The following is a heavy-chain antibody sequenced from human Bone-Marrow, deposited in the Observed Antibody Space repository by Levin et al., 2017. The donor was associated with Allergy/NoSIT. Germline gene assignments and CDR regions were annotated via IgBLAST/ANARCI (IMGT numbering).Heavy chain of an antibody. D-gene: IGHD4-17*01. CDR3: AKDLHGDFADYFDS. CDR2: ISNSGGST. Sequence: ETLSLTCAASGFIFSNYAMAWVRQAPGKGLEWVSSISNSGGSTYYAESVKGRFTTSRDNSKNTLFLQMNSLEAEDTAVYYCAKDLHGDFADYFDSWGQGTLVTVSS. V-gene: IGHV3-23*01. CDR1: GFIFSNYA. J-gene: IGHJ4*02.